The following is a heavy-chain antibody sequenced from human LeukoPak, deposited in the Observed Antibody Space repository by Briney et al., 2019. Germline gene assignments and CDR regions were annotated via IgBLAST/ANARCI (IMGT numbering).Heavy chain of an antibody. CDR2: IYYSGST. CDR1: GGSISSSSYY. J-gene: IGHJ4*02. Sequence: SETLSLTCTVSGGSISSSSYYWGWIRQPPGKGLEWIGSIYYSGSTYYNPSIKSRVTISVDSSKNQFSLKLSSVTAADTAVYYCARSGIYCGSTNCPRWLGYFDYWGQGTLVTVSS. CDR3: ARSGIYCGSTNCPRWLGYFDY. V-gene: IGHV4-39*07. D-gene: IGHD2-2*01.